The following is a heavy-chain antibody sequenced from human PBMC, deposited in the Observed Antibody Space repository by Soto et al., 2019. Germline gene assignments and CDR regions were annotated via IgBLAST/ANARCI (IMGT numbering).Heavy chain of an antibody. Sequence: GESLKISCEGSGYFFTTCWIAWLRQMPGKGLEWMGRIDPSDSYTDYSPSFEGHVTISADKSINTAYLQWTSLKASDTAMYYCAGIRTLSGGYYYSLDVWGQGTTVTVSS. V-gene: IGHV5-10-1*01. CDR3: AGIRTLSGGYYYSLDV. J-gene: IGHJ6*02. CDR1: GYFFTTCW. D-gene: IGHD1-1*01. CDR2: IDPSDSYT.